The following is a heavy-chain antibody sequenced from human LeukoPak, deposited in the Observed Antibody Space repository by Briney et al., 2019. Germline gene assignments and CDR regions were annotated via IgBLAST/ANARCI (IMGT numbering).Heavy chain of an antibody. J-gene: IGHJ6*02. CDR1: GFTFSSYW. Sequence: GGSLRLSCAASGFTFSSYWMHWVRQAPGKGLMWVSRIKNDGYETNYADSVKGRFTISRDNAKNTLYLQMNSLTVEDTAVYYCASDRVYYGLDVWGQGTTVSVSS. V-gene: IGHV3-74*01. CDR3: ASDRVYYGLDV. CDR2: IKNDGYET.